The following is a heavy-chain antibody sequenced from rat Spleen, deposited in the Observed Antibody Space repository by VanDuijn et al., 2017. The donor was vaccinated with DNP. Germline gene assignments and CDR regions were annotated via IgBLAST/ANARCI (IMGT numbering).Heavy chain of an antibody. V-gene: IGHV5-7*01. J-gene: IGHJ4*01. Sequence: EVQLVESGGGLVQPGRSMKLSCAASGFTFSDYYMAWVRQAPAKGLEWVATISYNGGTPYYRDSVKGRFTISRDNAKSTLYLQMNSLRSEDTATYYCTRINYGGYPSYAMDAWGQGTSVTVSS. CDR2: ISYNGGTP. D-gene: IGHD1-11*01. CDR3: TRINYGGYPSYAMDA. CDR1: GFTFSDYY.